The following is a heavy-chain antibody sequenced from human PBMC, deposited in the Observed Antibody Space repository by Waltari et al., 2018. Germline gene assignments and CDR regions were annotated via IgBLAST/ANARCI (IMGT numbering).Heavy chain of an antibody. CDR1: GYTFTAYH. J-gene: IGHJ3*01. D-gene: IGHD3-16*01. V-gene: IGHV1-2*06. Sequence: QVQLVQSGAAVKKPGASVKVSCSASGYTFTAYHMHGVRQAPGQGLEWMGRINPNTGGTTYAQKFGGRVTMTRDTAISTAYMELHSLTTEDTAVYFCASNRDMLTWGQGTMVIVSS. CDR2: INPNTGGT. CDR3: ASNRDMLT.